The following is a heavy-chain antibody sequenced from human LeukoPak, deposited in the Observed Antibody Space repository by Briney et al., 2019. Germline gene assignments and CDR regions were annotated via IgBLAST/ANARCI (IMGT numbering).Heavy chain of an antibody. CDR2: IKSKTDGGTT. D-gene: IGHD3-9*01. CDR3: ARVRYFDPGRDYFDY. J-gene: IGHJ4*02. Sequence: PGGSLRLSCATSAFIFNNAWMSWVRQAPGKGLEWVGRIKSKTDGGTTDYAAPVKGRFTISRDDSKNTLYLQMNSLKTEDTAVYYCARVRYFDPGRDYFDYWGQGTLVTVSS. CDR1: AFIFNNAW. V-gene: IGHV3-15*01.